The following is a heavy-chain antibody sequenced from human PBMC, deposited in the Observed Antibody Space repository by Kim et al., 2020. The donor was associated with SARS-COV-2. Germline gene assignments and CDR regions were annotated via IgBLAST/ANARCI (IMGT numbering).Heavy chain of an antibody. CDR2: INHSGST. CDR3: ARGYYYGSGN. CDR1: GGSFSGYY. D-gene: IGHD3-10*01. J-gene: IGHJ4*02. V-gene: IGHV4-34*01. Sequence: SETLSLTCAVYGGSFSGYYWSWIRQPPGKGLEWIGEINHSGSTNYNPSLKSRVTISVDTSKNQFSLKLSSVTAAATAVYYCARGYYYGSGNWGQGTLVTV.